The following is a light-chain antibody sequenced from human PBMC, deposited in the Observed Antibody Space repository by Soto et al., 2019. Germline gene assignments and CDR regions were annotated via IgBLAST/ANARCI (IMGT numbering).Light chain of an antibody. Sequence: DVLMTQSPLSLPVTLGQPASISCRSSQSLVSSDGNTYLNWYQQRPGQSPRRLIYKVSNRDSGVPDRFSGSGSGTDFTLKISRVEAEDVGVYYCLQGSHWPWTFGQGTKVEIK. CDR3: LQGSHWPWT. CDR2: KVS. J-gene: IGKJ1*01. CDR1: QSLVSSDGNTY. V-gene: IGKV2-30*01.